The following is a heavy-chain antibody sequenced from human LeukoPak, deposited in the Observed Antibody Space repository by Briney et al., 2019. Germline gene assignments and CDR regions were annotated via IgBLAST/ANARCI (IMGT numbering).Heavy chain of an antibody. Sequence: GGSLRLSCVGSGFTFSTYSIKWVRQAPGKGLEWVSHIGGGGNFIYYADSVKGRFTISRDNARKSVYLQMNSLRDEDTAVYFCARLLPTWDYYYMDVWGKGTTVTVSS. CDR3: ARLLPTWDYYYMDV. J-gene: IGHJ6*03. D-gene: IGHD7-27*01. CDR2: IGGGGNFI. V-gene: IGHV3-48*02. CDR1: GFTFSTYS.